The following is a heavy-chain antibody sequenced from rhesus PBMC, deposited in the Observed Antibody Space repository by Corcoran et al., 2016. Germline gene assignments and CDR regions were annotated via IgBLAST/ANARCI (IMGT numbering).Heavy chain of an antibody. J-gene: IGHJ4*01. CDR3: TRGYSGYGYFDY. V-gene: IGHV3-184*01. Sequence: EVQLVESGGGLVQPGGSLRLSCAASGFTFSNHYMYWVRQSPGKGLEWGGFIRSKAYGGTAEYAASVKGRFTISRDDSKSSAYLQMNSLKTEDTAVYYCTRGYSGYGYFDYWGQGVLVTVSS. CDR1: GFTFSNHY. D-gene: IGHD5-30*01. CDR2: IRSKAYGGTA.